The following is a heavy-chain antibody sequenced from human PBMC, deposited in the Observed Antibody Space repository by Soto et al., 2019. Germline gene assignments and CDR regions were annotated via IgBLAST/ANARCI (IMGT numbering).Heavy chain of an antibody. CDR1: GFTFRTYG. D-gene: IGHD3-3*01. Sequence: QVQLEESGGGVVQPGRSLRLSCGASGFTFRTYGMHWVRQAPGKGLEWVAVIWHDGRQKYYAESVRGRFTVSRDNLKSTLYLPMNSLRVEDTALYSCASVVTVYGVIAFDIWGQGTMVTVSS. CDR2: IWHDGRQK. J-gene: IGHJ3*02. V-gene: IGHV3-33*01. CDR3: ASVVTVYGVIAFDI.